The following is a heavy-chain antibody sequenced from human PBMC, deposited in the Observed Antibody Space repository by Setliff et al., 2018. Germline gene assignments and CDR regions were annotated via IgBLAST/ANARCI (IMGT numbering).Heavy chain of an antibody. Sequence: PSETLSLTCTVSDGSLSTYYWSWIRQPPGKGLEWIGYIHYSGTTNYNPSLKSRVTLSLDTAKNQFSLELRAVTAADTALYYCARENGYCSGGACYFMFDYWGQGTLVT. CDR3: ARENGYCSGGACYFMFDY. CDR1: DGSLSTYY. CDR2: IHYSGTT. D-gene: IGHD2-15*01. V-gene: IGHV4-59*12. J-gene: IGHJ4*02.